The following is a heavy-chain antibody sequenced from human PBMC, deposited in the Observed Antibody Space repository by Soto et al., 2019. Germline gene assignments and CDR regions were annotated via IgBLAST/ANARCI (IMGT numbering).Heavy chain of an antibody. CDR3: TTDLSHYYYSSGYYEPDDY. V-gene: IGHV3-15*01. J-gene: IGHJ4*02. CDR1: GFTFSNAW. Sequence: GGSLRLSCAASGFTFSNAWMSWVRQAPGKGLEWVGRTKSKTDGGTTDYAAPVKGRFTISRDDSKNTLYLQMNSLKTEDTAVYYCTTDLSHYYYSSGYYEPDDYWGQGTLVTVSS. CDR2: TKSKTDGGTT. D-gene: IGHD3-22*01.